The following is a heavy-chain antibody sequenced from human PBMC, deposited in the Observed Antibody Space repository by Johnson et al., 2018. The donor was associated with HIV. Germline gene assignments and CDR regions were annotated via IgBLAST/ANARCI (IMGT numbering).Heavy chain of an antibody. Sequence: QEQLVESGGGVVQPGRSLRVSCGTSGFTFSSYDMHWVRQAPGKGLEWVAVISYDGSHKYYADSLRGRFTISRDNSKNTLYLQMNSLRAEDTAVYYCASEVEYSILGGVWGQGTMVTVSS. CDR2: ISYDGSHK. CDR1: GFTFSSYD. CDR3: ASEVEYSILGGV. D-gene: IGHD6-6*01. V-gene: IGHV3-30*03. J-gene: IGHJ3*01.